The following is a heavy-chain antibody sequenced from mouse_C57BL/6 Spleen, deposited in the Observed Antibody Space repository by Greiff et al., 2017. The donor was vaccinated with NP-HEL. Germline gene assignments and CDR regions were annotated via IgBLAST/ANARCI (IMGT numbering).Heavy chain of an antibody. J-gene: IGHJ4*01. Sequence: EVHLVESEGGLVQPGSSMKLSCTASGFTFSDYYMAWVRQVPEKGLEWVANINYDGSSTYYLDSLKSRFIISRDSAKNILYLQMSSLKSEDTATYYCARGYYGSSSLMDYWGQGTSVTVSS. CDR1: GFTFSDYY. CDR2: INYDGSST. D-gene: IGHD1-1*01. V-gene: IGHV5-16*01. CDR3: ARGYYGSSSLMDY.